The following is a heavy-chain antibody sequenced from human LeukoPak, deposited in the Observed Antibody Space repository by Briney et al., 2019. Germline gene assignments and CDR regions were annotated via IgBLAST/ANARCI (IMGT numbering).Heavy chain of an antibody. CDR2: ISYTGST. CDR3: ARDLHGGNSFTSDWYFDL. Sequence: SQTLSLTCTVSGASISSGTYYWTWIRQHPGKGLEWLGYISYTGSTYSNPSLKSRVTISVDTSKSQLSLKVTSVTAADTGVYYCARDLHGGNSFTSDWYFDLWGRGTLVTVSS. J-gene: IGHJ2*01. CDR1: GASISSGTYY. D-gene: IGHD4-23*01. V-gene: IGHV4-31*03.